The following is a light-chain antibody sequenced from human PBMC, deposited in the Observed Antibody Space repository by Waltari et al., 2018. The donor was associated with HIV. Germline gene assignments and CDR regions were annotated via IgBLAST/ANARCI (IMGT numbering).Light chain of an antibody. Sequence: QSALTQPASVSGSPGPSLTISCTGPSSDLGSYDLVSWYQQHPGKAPKVMIYEVSKRPSGVSNRFSGSKSGNTASLIISGLQAEDEADYYCCSYASGSTFVFGTGTKVTVL. CDR3: CSYASGSTFV. J-gene: IGLJ1*01. CDR2: EVS. V-gene: IGLV2-23*02. CDR1: SSDLGSYDL.